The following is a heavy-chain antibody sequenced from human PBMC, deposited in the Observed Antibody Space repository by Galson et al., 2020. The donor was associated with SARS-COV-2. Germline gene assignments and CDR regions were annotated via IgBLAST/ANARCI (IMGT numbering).Heavy chain of an antibody. J-gene: IGHJ4*02. CDR2: INPNSGGT. CDR1: GYTFTGYY. D-gene: IGHD3-3*01. V-gene: IGHV1-2*02. Sequence: ASVKVSCKASGYTFTGYYMHWVRQAPGQGLEWMGWINPNSGGTNYAQKFQGRVTMTRDTSISTAYMELSRLRSDDTAVYYCASQIDHYDFWSGEGYFDYWGQGTLVTVSS. CDR3: ASQIDHYDFWSGEGYFDY.